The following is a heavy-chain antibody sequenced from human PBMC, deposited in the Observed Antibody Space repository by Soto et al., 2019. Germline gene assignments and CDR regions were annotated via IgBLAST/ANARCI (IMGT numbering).Heavy chain of an antibody. CDR2: IYPGDSDT. CDR3: ARQREYGSGCYCAYYYDIYI. J-gene: IGHJ6*02. CDR1: GYSFTSYW. V-gene: IGHV5-51*01. D-gene: IGHD3-10*01. Sequence: GESLKISCKRSGYSFTSYWIGWVRQMPGKGLEWMGIIYPGDSDTRYSPSFQGQVTISADKSISTAYLQWSSLKASDTAMYYCARQREYGSGCYCAYYYDIYICGQGTTVTVSS.